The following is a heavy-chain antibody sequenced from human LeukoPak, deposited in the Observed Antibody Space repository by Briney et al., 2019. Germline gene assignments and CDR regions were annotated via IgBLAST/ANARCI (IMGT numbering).Heavy chain of an antibody. V-gene: IGHV3-30*18. CDR2: ISYDGSNK. Sequence: GGSLRLSCAASGFTFSSYGMHWVRQAPGKGLEWVAVISYDGSNKYYADSVKGRFTISRDNSKNTLYLQMNSLRAEDTAVYYCAKDTLADYGDYSFDYWGQGILVTVSS. CDR1: GFTFSSYG. CDR3: AKDTLADYGDYSFDY. J-gene: IGHJ4*02. D-gene: IGHD4-17*01.